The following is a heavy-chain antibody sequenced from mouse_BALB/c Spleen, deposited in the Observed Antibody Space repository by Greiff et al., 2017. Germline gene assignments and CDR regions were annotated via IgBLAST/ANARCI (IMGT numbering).Heavy chain of an antibody. CDR3: AMYYGTWYYFDY. D-gene: IGHD1-2*01. V-gene: IGHV1-69*01. CDR1: GYTFTDYG. Sequence: QVQLQQPGAELVMPGASVKMSCKASGYTFTDYGMHWVKQRPGQGLEWIGEIDTSDSYTSYNQKFKGKATLTVDESSTTAYMQLSSLTSEDSAAVYCAMYYGTWYYFDYWGQGTTLTVSA. J-gene: IGHJ2*01. CDR2: IDTSDSYT.